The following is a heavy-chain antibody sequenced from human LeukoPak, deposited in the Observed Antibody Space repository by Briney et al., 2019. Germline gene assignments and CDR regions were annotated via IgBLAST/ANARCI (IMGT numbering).Heavy chain of an antibody. CDR2: INHSGST. Sequence: KPSETLSLTCAVYGGSFSGYYWSWIRQPPGKGLEWIGEINHSGSTNYNPSLKSRVTISVDTSKNRFSLKLTSVTAADTAVYYCARLLLSGNYFDYWGQGTLVTVSS. CDR1: GGSFSGYY. D-gene: IGHD2-21*02. CDR3: ARLLLSGNYFDY. V-gene: IGHV4-34*01. J-gene: IGHJ4*02.